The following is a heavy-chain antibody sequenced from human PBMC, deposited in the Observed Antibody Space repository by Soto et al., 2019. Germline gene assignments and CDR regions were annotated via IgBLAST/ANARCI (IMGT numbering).Heavy chain of an antibody. CDR3: XXXXXXXXXSX. J-gene: IGHJ4*02. V-gene: IGHV4-30-4*02. CDR2: IYYSGST. Sequence: QVQLQESGPGLVKPSETLSLTCTVSXXXXXXXXXXXXXXXQXPGKGLEWIGYIYYSGSTYYNPSLKSRVTISVDTSKXQXXXXLXXVXXXXXXXXXXXXXXXXXXSXWGQGTLVTVSS. D-gene: IGHD2-2*01. CDR1: XXXXXXXXXX.